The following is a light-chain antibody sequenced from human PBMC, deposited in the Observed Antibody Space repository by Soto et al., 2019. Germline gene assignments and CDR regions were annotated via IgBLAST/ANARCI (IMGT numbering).Light chain of an antibody. J-gene: IGKJ5*01. V-gene: IGKV1-5*03. Sequence: DIQMTQPPSTLSASVGDRVTITCRASQNIGAWLAWYQQKPGQGPKLLIYRASNLESGVPSRFSGSGSGTQFALAISGLQPDDFATYYCQQYNSYSHVYTFGQGTRLEIK. CDR3: QQYNSYSHVYT. CDR1: QNIGAW. CDR2: RAS.